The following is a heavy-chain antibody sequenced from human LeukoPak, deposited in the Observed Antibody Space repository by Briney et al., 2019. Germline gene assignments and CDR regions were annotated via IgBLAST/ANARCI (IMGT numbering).Heavy chain of an antibody. J-gene: IGHJ4*02. Sequence: GGSLRLSCAASGFTFDAYAMHWVRQAPGKGLEWVASINQDGSMKYYVDSVKGRFTISRDNAKNSLYLQMNSLTAEDTAVYYCARDPNPIMGANFHFWGQGTLVTVSS. CDR3: ARDPNPIMGANFHF. CDR1: GFTFDAYA. D-gene: IGHD1-26*01. V-gene: IGHV3-7*01. CDR2: INQDGSMK.